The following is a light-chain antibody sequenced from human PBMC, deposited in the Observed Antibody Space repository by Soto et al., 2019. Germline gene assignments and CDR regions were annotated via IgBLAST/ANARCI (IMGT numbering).Light chain of an antibody. V-gene: IGKV3-11*01. CDR3: QRRSNWPPAIT. J-gene: IGKJ5*01. CDR1: QSVSSY. Sequence: EIVLTQSPATLSLSPGERATLSCRASQSVSSYLAWYQQKPGQAPRLLIYDASNRATGIPARFSGSGSGTDFTLTISSLGPEDFAVYDCQRRSNWPPAITFGQGTRLEIK. CDR2: DAS.